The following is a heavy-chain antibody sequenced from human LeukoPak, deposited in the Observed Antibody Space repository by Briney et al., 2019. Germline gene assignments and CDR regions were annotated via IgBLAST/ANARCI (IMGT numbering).Heavy chain of an antibody. V-gene: IGHV4-59*01. CDR3: ARDRSQWYYYMDV. CDR2: IYYSGST. J-gene: IGHJ6*03. Sequence: SETPSLTCTVSGGSISSYSWSWIRQPPGKGPEWIGHIYYSGSTNYNPSLKSRVTISVDTSKSQFSLKLSSVTAADTAVYYCARDRSQWYYYMDVWGKGTTVTVPS. D-gene: IGHD6-19*01. CDR1: GGSISSYS.